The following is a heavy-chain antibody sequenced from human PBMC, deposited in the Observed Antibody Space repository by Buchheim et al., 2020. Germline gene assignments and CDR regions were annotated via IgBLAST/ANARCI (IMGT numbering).Heavy chain of an antibody. Sequence: QVQLQESGPGLVKPSQTLSLTCTVSGGSISSGGYYWSWIRQHPGKGLEWIGYIYYCGSTYYNPSLKSRVTISVDTSKNQFSLKLSSVTAADTAVYYCARGYCSGGSCKWHAFDIWGQGT. CDR3: ARGYCSGGSCKWHAFDI. D-gene: IGHD2-15*01. CDR1: GGSISSGGYY. CDR2: IYYCGST. J-gene: IGHJ3*02. V-gene: IGHV4-31*03.